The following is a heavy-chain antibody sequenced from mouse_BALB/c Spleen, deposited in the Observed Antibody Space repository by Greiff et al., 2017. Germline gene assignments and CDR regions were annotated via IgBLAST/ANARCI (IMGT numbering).Heavy chain of an antibody. CDR2: IYPSDSYT. CDR3: TRGDYRYGMDY. Sequence: QAQLQQSGAELVRPGASVKLSCKASGYTFTSYWINWVKQRPGQGLEWIGNIYPSDSYTNYNQKFKDKATLTVDKSSSTAYMQLSSPTSEDSAVYYCTRGDYRYGMDYWGQGTSVTVSS. J-gene: IGHJ4*01. D-gene: IGHD2-14*01. V-gene: IGHV1-69*02. CDR1: GYTFTSYW.